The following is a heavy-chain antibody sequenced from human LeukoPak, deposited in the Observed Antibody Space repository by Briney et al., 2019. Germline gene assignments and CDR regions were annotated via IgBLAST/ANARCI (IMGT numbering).Heavy chain of an antibody. CDR2: MNPNSGNT. J-gene: IGHJ4*02. V-gene: IGHV1-8*03. CDR3: ARGLGYCSSTSCPGSDY. CDR1: GYTFTSYD. D-gene: IGHD2-2*01. Sequence: ASVKVSCKASGYTFTSYDINWVRQATGQWLEWMGWMNPNSGNTGYAQKFQGRVTITRNTSISTAYMELSSLRSEDTAVYYCARGLGYCSSTSCPGSDYWGQGTLVTVSS.